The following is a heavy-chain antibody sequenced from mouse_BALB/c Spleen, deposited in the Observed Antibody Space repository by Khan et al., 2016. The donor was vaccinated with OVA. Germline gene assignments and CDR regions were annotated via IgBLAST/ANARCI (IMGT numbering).Heavy chain of an antibody. D-gene: IGHD2-14*01. CDR1: GDSITSGY. CDR2: INYSGST. CDR3: ARWNYRYDGYFED. Sequence: EVQLQESGPSLVKPSQTLSLTCSVTGDSITSGYWNWIRKFPGNKLEYMGYINYSGSTYYNPSLKSRISITRDTSKNQYYLQLNSVTSEDTATYYCARWNYRYDGYFEDWGQGTTLTVSS. V-gene: IGHV3-8*02. J-gene: IGHJ2*01.